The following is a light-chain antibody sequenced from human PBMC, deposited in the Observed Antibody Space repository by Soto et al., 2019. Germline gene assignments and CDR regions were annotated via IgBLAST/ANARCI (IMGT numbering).Light chain of an antibody. V-gene: IGLV1-44*01. CDR3: AAWDDSLIGYV. J-gene: IGLJ1*01. CDR2: SND. Sequence: QSVVTQPPSASGTPGQRVTVSCSGSSSNVGSNTLNWYQQLPGKAPRLLIYSNDQRPSGVPDRFSGSKSGTSASLAISGLQSEDEADYYCAAWDDSLIGYVFGTGTKLPVL. CDR1: SSNVGSNT.